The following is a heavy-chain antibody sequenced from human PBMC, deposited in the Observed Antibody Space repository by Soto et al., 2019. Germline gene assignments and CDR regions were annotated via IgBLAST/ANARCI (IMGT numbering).Heavy chain of an antibody. CDR1: GGTFSSYA. CDR3: AGTHAEAVAPYYYGMDV. V-gene: IGHV1-69*01. Sequence: QVQLVQSGAEVKKPGSSVKVSCKASGGTFSSYAISWVLQAPGQGLEWMGGIIPIFGTANYAQKFQGRVTITADESTSTAYMELSSLRSEDTAVYYCAGTHAEAVAPYYYGMDVWGQGTTVTVSS. CDR2: IIPIFGTA. D-gene: IGHD6-19*01. J-gene: IGHJ6*02.